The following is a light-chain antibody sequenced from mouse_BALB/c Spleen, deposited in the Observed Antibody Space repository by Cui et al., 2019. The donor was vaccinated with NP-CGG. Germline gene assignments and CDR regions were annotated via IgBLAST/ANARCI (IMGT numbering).Light chain of an antibody. Sequence: QAVVTQESAPTTSPGETVTLTCRSSTGAVTTSNYANWVQEKPDHVFTGLIGGTNNRAPGVPARFSGSLIGDRAAITITGAQTEDEAIYFCALWYSNHWVFGGGTKLTVL. CDR3: ALWYSNHWV. CDR2: GTN. V-gene: IGLV1*01. J-gene: IGLJ1*01. CDR1: TGAVTTSNY.